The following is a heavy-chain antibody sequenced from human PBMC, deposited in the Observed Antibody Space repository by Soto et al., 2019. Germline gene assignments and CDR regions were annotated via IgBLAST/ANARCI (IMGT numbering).Heavy chain of an antibody. CDR3: AKDSPSTHYDILTGRSFDY. J-gene: IGHJ4*02. D-gene: IGHD3-9*01. V-gene: IGHV3-9*01. CDR1: GFTFDDYA. Sequence: DVQLVESGGGLVQPGRSLRLSCAASGFTFDDYAMHWVRQAPGKGLEWVSGISWNSGSIGYADSVKGRFTISRDNAKNSLYLQMNSLRAEDTALYYCAKDSPSTHYDILTGRSFDYWGQGTLVTVSS. CDR2: ISWNSGSI.